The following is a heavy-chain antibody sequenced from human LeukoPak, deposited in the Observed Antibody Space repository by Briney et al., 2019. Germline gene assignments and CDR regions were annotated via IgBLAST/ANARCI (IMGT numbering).Heavy chain of an antibody. V-gene: IGHV1-2*02. J-gene: IGHJ5*02. D-gene: IGHD3-3*01. CDR1: GYTFTGYY. Sequence: ASVKVSCKASGYTFTGYYMHWVRLAPGPGLEWMGWINPNSGGTNYAQKFQGRVTMTRDTSISTAYMELSRLRSDDTAVYYCARGSYDFWSGYYSWFDPWGQGTLVTVSS. CDR2: INPNSGGT. CDR3: ARGSYDFWSGYYSWFDP.